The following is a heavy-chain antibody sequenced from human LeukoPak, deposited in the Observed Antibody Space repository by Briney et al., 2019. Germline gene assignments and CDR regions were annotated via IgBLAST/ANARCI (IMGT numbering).Heavy chain of an antibody. V-gene: IGHV3-7*01. CDR1: GFTFSSYW. Sequence: GGSLRLSCAASGFTFSSYWMSWVRQAPGKGLEWVANIKQDGSEKYYVDSVKGRFTISRDNAKNSLYLQVNSLRAEDTAVYYCARTSYYDFWSGSDRLIDYWGQGTLVTVSS. CDR3: ARTSYYDFWSGSDRLIDY. D-gene: IGHD3-3*01. J-gene: IGHJ4*02. CDR2: IKQDGSEK.